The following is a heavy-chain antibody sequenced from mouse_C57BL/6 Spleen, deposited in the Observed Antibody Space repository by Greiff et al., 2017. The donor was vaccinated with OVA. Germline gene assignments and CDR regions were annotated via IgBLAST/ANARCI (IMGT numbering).Heavy chain of an antibody. CDR3: TRSPSAYFDY. Sequence: VQLQQSGAELVRPGASVTLSCKASGYTFTDYEMHWVKQTPVHGLEWIGAIDPETGGTAYNQKFEGKAILTADKSSSTAYMELRSLTSEDSAVYYCTRSPSAYFDYWGQGTTLTVSS. V-gene: IGHV1-15*01. CDR2: IDPETGGT. CDR1: GYTFTDYE. D-gene: IGHD3-1*01. J-gene: IGHJ2*01.